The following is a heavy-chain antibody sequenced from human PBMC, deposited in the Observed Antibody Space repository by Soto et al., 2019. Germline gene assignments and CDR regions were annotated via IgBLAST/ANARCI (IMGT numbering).Heavy chain of an antibody. V-gene: IGHV5-51*01. D-gene: IGHD3-10*01. CDR1: GYSFTSYW. CDR3: ARRVSVGFDGMDV. J-gene: IGHJ6*02. Sequence: GESLKISCKGSGYSFTSYWIGWVRQMPGKGLEWIGIIYPGDSDTRYSPSFQGQVTISADKSISTAYLQWSSLKASDTAMYYCARRVSVGFDGMDVWGQGTTVTVSS. CDR2: IYPGDSDT.